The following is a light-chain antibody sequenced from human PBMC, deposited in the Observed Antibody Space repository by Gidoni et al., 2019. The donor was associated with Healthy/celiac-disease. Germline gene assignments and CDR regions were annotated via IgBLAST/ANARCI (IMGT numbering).Light chain of an antibody. J-gene: IGKJ5*01. CDR1: QSVSSY. CDR3: QQRSNWIT. V-gene: IGKV3-11*01. Sequence: EIVLTQSPATLSLSTGERATLSCRASQSVSSYLAWYQQKPGQAPRLLIYDASNRATGIPARFSGSGSGTDFTITISSLEPEDFAVYYCQQRSNWITFGQGTRLEIK. CDR2: DAS.